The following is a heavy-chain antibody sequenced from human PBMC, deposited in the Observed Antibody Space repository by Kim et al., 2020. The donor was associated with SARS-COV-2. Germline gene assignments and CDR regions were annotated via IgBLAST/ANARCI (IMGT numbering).Heavy chain of an antibody. V-gene: IGHV3-30*18. CDR3: AKDQEVWDYVWGSPIDY. CDR1: GFTFSSYG. Sequence: GGSLRLSCAASGFTFSSYGMHWVRQAPGKGLEWVAVISYDGSNKYYADSVKGRFTISRDNSKNTLYLQMNSLRAEDTAVYYCAKDQEVWDYVWGSPIDYWGQGTLVTVSS. D-gene: IGHD3-16*01. J-gene: IGHJ4*02. CDR2: ISYDGSNK.